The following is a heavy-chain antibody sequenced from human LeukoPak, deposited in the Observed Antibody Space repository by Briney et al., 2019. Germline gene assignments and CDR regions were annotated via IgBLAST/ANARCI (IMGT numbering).Heavy chain of an antibody. V-gene: IGHV1-2*02. CDR1: GYTFTGYY. Sequence: ASVKVSCKASGYTFTGYYMHWVRQAPGQGLEWMGWINPNSGGTNYAQKFQGRVTMTRDTSISTAYMELSRLRSDDTAVYYCARDLKGFWSGYYAWNPNGSWFDPWGQGTLVTVSS. CDR2: INPNSGGT. D-gene: IGHD3-3*01. CDR3: ARDLKGFWSGYYAWNPNGSWFDP. J-gene: IGHJ5*02.